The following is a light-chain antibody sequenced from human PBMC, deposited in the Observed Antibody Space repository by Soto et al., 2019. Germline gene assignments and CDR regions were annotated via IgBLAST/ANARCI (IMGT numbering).Light chain of an antibody. J-gene: IGLJ1*01. CDR1: SGSVSTANY. CDR3: ALYMGRGLLYV. CDR2: STN. Sequence: QTVVTQEPSFSVSPGGTVTLTCALSSGSVSTANYPSWYRQTPGQPPRTLIYSTNTRSSGVPDRFSGSVLGDKAALTITRAQADDESVYYCALYMGRGLLYVFGSGTKVTVL. V-gene: IGLV8-61*01.